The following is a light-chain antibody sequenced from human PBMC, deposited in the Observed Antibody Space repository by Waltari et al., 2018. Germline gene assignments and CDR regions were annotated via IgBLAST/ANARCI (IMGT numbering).Light chain of an antibody. CDR2: RAS. Sequence: QSLTHSDGNTDLSWFQQRQGQSPRRLFFRASGRDFGVQDRFSGRGSGTDFTLRISRMEAEDVGVYYCMQGTHWPWTFGQGTKVEL. CDR1: QSLTHSDGNTD. CDR3: MQGTHWPWT. V-gene: IGKV2-30*02. J-gene: IGKJ1*01.